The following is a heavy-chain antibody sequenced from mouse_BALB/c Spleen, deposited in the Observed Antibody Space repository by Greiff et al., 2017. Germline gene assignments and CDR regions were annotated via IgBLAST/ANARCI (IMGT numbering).Heavy chain of an antibody. D-gene: IGHD2-14*01. J-gene: IGHJ2*01. V-gene: IGHV1-31*01. CDR1: GYSFTGYY. CDR2: INPYNGAT. Sequence: VHVKQSGPELVKPGASVKISCKASGYSFTGYYMHWVKQSHVKSLEWIGRINPYNGATSYNQNFKDKASLTVDKSSSTAYMELHSLTSEDSAVYYCAREVRRGYYFDYWGQGTTLTVSS. CDR3: AREVRRGYYFDY.